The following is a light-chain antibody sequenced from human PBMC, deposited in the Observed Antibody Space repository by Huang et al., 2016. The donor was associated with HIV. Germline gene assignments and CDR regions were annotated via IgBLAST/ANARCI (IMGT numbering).Light chain of an antibody. J-gene: IGKJ1*01. CDR2: WAS. Sequence: DIVMTQSPDSLAVSLGGRATINCKSSPSVLYTPNNKNYLTWYQQKPGQPPKLLIYWASTRASGVPDRFSGSGSGTDFTLTISSLQAEDVAVYYCQHYYTTPPTFGQGTKVEIK. CDR1: PSVLYTPNNKNY. CDR3: QHYYTTPPT. V-gene: IGKV4-1*01.